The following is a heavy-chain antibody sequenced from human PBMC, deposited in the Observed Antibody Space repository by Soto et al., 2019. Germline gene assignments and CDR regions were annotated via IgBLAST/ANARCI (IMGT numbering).Heavy chain of an antibody. V-gene: IGHV3-30*18. CDR1: GFTFSSYG. CDR2: ISYDGSNK. D-gene: IGHD3-9*01. J-gene: IGHJ6*02. CDR3: AKDMDWYSNCSYYGMDV. Sequence: QVQLVESGGGVVQPGRSLRLSCAASGFTFSSYGMHWVRQAPGKGLEWVAVISYDGSNKYYADSVKGRFTISRDNSKNXLYLQMNSLRAEDTAVYYCAKDMDWYSNCSYYGMDVWGQGTTVTVSS.